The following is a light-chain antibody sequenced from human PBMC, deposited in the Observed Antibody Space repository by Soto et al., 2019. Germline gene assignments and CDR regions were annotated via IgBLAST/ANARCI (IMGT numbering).Light chain of an antibody. CDR2: DAS. J-gene: IGKJ1*01. CDR3: QQRSNWPPWT. CDR1: QSVSRY. Sequence: VLTPSEVTMSLSPVEIAILSCRASQSVSRYLAWYQQKPDQAPRLLIYDASNRATGIPARFSGSGSGTDFTLTISSLQHEDFAVYYCQQRSNWPPWTFGQGTKVDIK. V-gene: IGKV3-11*01.